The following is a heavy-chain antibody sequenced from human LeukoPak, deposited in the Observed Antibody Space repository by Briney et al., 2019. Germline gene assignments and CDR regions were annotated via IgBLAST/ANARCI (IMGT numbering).Heavy chain of an antibody. J-gene: IGHJ4*02. CDR3: AKDVSPYSGSYFDY. CDR1: GFTFSSYA. CDR2: ISGSGGST. V-gene: IGHV3-23*01. D-gene: IGHD1-26*01. Sequence: GGSLRLSCAASGFTFSSYAMSWVRQAPGKGLGWVSAISGSGGSTYYADSVKGRFTISRDNSKNTLYLQMNSLRAEDTAVYYCAKDVSPYSGSYFDYWGQGTLVTVSS.